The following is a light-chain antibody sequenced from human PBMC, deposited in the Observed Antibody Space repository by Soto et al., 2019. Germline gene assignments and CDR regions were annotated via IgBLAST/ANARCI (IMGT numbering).Light chain of an antibody. Sequence: EIVLTQSPATLSLSPGGRATLSCRASQSVSSYLAWYQQKPGQAPRLLIYDASNRATGIPARFSGSGSGTDFTLTISSLEPEDFAVYYCQQRSSLWTFGQGTKVEIK. CDR1: QSVSSY. J-gene: IGKJ1*01. CDR3: QQRSSLWT. CDR2: DAS. V-gene: IGKV3-11*01.